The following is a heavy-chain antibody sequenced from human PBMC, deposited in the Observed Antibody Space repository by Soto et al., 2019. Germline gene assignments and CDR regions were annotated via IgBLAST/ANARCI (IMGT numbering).Heavy chain of an antibody. D-gene: IGHD6-19*01. CDR2: IYYSGST. CDR1: GGSISSYY. V-gene: IGHV4-59*01. J-gene: IGHJ3*02. CDR3: ARYSSGWYKYAFDI. Sequence: LSLTFTVSGGSISSYYWSWIRQPPGKGLEWIGYIYYSGSTNYNPSLKSRVTISVDTSKNQFSLKLSSVTAADTAVYYCARYSSGWYKYAFDIWGQGTMVTVSS.